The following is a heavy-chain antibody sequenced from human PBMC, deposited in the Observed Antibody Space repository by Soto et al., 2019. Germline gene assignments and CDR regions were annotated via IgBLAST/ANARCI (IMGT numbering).Heavy chain of an antibody. V-gene: IGHV3-23*01. CDR3: AKNPGGWLAAAGQYFDY. D-gene: IGHD6-13*01. CDR1: GFTFSSYA. Sequence: GGSLRLSCAASGFTFSSYAMSWVRQAPGKGLEWVSAISGSGGSTYYADSVKGRFTISRDNSKNTLYLQMNSLRAEDTAVYYCAKNPGGWLAAAGQYFDYWGQGTLVTVSS. CDR2: ISGSGGST. J-gene: IGHJ4*02.